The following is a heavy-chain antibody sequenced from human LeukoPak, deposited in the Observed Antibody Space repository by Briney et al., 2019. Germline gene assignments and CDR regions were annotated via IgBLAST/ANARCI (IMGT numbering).Heavy chain of an antibody. CDR1: GFTFSSHA. Sequence: GGSLRLSCAASGFTFSSHAMHWVRQAPGKGLEWVAVISYDGSNKYYADSVKGRFTISRDNSKNTLSLQVNSLRAEDTAVYYCARDMFGYSSSEFDYWGQGTLVTVSS. J-gene: IGHJ4*02. CDR3: ARDMFGYSSSEFDY. CDR2: ISYDGSNK. V-gene: IGHV3-30-3*01. D-gene: IGHD6-13*01.